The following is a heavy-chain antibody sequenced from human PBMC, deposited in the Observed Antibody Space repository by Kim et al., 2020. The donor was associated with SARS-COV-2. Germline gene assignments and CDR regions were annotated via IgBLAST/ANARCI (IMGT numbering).Heavy chain of an antibody. CDR3: ARDLSYYYGMDV. V-gene: IGHV3-33*01. Sequence: KSYASSVKARFPTPRDNSKSTLYLKMNRLGAEDTAVYYCARDLSYYYGMDVWGQGTTVTVSS. CDR2: K. J-gene: IGHJ6*02.